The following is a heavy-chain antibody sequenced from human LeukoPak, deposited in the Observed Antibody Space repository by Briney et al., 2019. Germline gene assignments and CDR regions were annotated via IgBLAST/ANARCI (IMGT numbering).Heavy chain of an antibody. Sequence: TGGSLRLSCGASGFSLGSYTMDWVRQAPGKGLEWVSHINSGSSTIYYADSVKGRFTISRDNAKNSVYLQMNSLRAEDTAVYYCARDRLGDYDSSGYYDNWGQGTRVTVSS. CDR3: ARDRLGDYDSSGYYDN. CDR2: INSGSSTI. D-gene: IGHD3-22*01. V-gene: IGHV3-48*04. J-gene: IGHJ4*02. CDR1: GFSLGSYT.